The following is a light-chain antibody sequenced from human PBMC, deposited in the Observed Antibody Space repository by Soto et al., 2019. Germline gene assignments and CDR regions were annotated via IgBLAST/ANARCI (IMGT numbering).Light chain of an antibody. CDR2: DSS. CDR1: QSVSTD. J-gene: IGKJ1*01. V-gene: IGKV3-11*01. CDR3: LQHSTWPMA. Sequence: EIVVTQSPATLSLSPGERVTLSCRASQSVSTDFAWYQQKPGQAPRLRIYDSSTRATDFPARISGSGSGTDSILTISSREREDCGVDYCLQHSTWPMALGEGTKVEIK.